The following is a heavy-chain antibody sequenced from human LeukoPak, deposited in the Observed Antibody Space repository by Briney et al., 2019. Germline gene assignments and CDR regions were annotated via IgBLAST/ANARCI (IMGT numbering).Heavy chain of an antibody. D-gene: IGHD5-18*01. CDR1: GFTFGSYG. CDR2: IRYDGSNK. CDR3: AKGMSAMAKSDAIDI. Sequence: PGGSLRLSCAASGFTFGSYGMHWVRQAPGKGLEWVAFIRYDGSNKYYADSVKGRFTISRDNSKNTLYLQMNSLRAEDTAVYYCAKGMSAMAKSDAIDIWGQGTMVTVSS. J-gene: IGHJ3*02. V-gene: IGHV3-30*02.